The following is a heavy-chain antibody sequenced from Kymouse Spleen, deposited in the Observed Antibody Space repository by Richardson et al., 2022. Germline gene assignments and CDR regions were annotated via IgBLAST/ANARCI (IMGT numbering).Heavy chain of an antibody. V-gene: IGHV4-34*01. CDR3: ARETTVTTVFYYYYYGMDV. CDR1: GGSFSGYY. CDR2: INHSGST. D-gene: IGHD4-11,IGHD4-11*01. Sequence: QVQLQQWGAGLLKPSETLSLTCAVYGGSFSGYYWSWIRQPPGKGLEWIGEINHSGSTNYNPSLKSRVTISVDTSKNQFSLKLSSVTAADTAVYYCARETTVTTVFYYYYYGMDVWGQGTTVTVSS. J-gene: IGHJ6*02.